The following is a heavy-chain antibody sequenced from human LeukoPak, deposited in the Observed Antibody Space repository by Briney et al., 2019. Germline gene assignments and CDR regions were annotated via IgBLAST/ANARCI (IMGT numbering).Heavy chain of an antibody. Sequence: PAKSLSLTCAASGGTIISSANSWVWKRPPPGMGRESIIRNDGSNKYYAVSVKGRLTISRDNSTNTLYLQMISLRAEDTAVYYCARVLDTGPVYYYYGMDVWGQGTTVTVS. CDR3: ARVLDTGPVYYYYGMDV. CDR2: IRNDGSNK. D-gene: IGHD5-18*01. V-gene: IGHV3-33*08. J-gene: IGHJ6*02. CDR1: GGTIISSA.